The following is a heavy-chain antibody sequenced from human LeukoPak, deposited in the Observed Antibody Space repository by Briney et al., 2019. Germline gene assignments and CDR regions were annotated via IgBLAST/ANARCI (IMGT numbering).Heavy chain of an antibody. CDR1: GGSISSGDYY. J-gene: IGHJ5*02. D-gene: IGHD2-2*02. Sequence: PQTLSLTCTVSGGSISSGDYYWSWIRQPPGKGLEWIGYIYYSGSTYYNPSLKSRVTISVDTSKNQFSLKLSSVTAADTAVYYCARGPLGYCSSTSCYSNWFDPWGQGTLVTVSS. CDR2: IYYSGST. V-gene: IGHV4-30-4*08. CDR3: ARGPLGYCSSTSCYSNWFDP.